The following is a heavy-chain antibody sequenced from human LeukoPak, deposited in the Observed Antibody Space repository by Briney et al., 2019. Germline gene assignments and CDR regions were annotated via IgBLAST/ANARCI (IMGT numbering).Heavy chain of an antibody. V-gene: IGHV3-30-3*01. D-gene: IGHD2-8*01. CDR1: GFTFSSYC. CDR3: ARDSLMVYAMENYFDY. Sequence: GGSLRLSCAASGFTFSSYCMHWVRQAPGKGLEWVAVITSSGSNKYYADSVKGRFTISRDNSKNTLYLQMNSLRAEDTAVYYCARDSLMVYAMENYFDYWGQGTLVTVSS. CDR2: ITSSGSNK. J-gene: IGHJ4*02.